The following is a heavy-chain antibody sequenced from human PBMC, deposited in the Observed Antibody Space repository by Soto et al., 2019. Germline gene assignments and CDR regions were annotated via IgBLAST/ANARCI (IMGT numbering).Heavy chain of an antibody. V-gene: IGHV3-7*01. Sequence: GGSLRLSCAASGFTFSSYWMSWVRQAPGKGLEWVANIKQDGSEKYYVDSVKGRFTISRDNAKNSLYLQMNSLRAEDTAVYYCARDLGYCSSTSCYGSWFDPWGQGTLVTGSS. D-gene: IGHD2-2*01. CDR3: ARDLGYCSSTSCYGSWFDP. CDR1: GFTFSSYW. CDR2: IKQDGSEK. J-gene: IGHJ5*02.